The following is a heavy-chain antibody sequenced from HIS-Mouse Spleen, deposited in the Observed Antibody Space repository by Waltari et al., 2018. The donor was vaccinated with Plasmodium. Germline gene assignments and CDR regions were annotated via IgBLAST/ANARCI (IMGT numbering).Heavy chain of an antibody. CDR1: GGPISSGGYY. V-gene: IGHV4-31*03. J-gene: IGHJ3*02. CDR2: IYYSGST. CDR3: AVTAPARVAFDI. Sequence: QVQLQESGPGLVKPSQTLSLTCTFSGGPISSGGYYWSWIRPHPGKGLEWIVYIYYSGSTYYNPSLKSRVTISVDTSKNQFSLKLSSVTAADTAVYYCAVTAPARVAFDIWGQGTMVTVSS. D-gene: IGHD2-21*02.